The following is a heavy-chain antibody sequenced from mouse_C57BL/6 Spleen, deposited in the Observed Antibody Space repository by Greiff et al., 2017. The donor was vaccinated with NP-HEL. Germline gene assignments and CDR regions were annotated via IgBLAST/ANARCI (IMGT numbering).Heavy chain of an antibody. Sequence: VQLQQPGAELVKPGASVKLSCKASGYTFTSYWMQWVKQRPGQGLEWIGEIDPSDSYTNYNQKFKGKATLTVDTSSSTAYMQLSSLTSEDSAVYYCARLVTTVVAGDYWGQGTTLTVSS. J-gene: IGHJ2*01. D-gene: IGHD1-1*01. CDR1: GYTFTSYW. CDR2: IDPSDSYT. CDR3: ARLVTTVVAGDY. V-gene: IGHV1-50*01.